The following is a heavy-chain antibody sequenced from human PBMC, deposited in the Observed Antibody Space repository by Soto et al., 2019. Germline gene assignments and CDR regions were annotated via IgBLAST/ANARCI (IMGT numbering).Heavy chain of an antibody. CDR2: ISDIGDYT. CDR3: AKHSDRGVGATTSFDY. V-gene: IGHV3-23*01. Sequence: GSLRLSCAASGITFSSFAMSWVRQAPGGGLEWVSAISDIGDYTYYADSVKGRFTISRDNSKNTLYLQMNSLSAEDTALYYCAKHSDRGVGATTSFDYWGQGTLVTVSS. J-gene: IGHJ4*02. CDR1: GITFSSFA. D-gene: IGHD1-26*01.